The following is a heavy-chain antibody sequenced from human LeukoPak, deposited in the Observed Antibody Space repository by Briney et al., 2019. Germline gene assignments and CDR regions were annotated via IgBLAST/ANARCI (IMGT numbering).Heavy chain of an antibody. Sequence: ASVKVSCKASGHTFTGYYMHWVRQAPGQGLEWMGRINPNSGGTNYAQKFQGRVTMTRDTSISTAYMELSRLRSDDTAVYYCSNSDILTGYYPDVWGKGTTVTVSS. CDR2: INPNSGGT. J-gene: IGHJ6*04. V-gene: IGHV1-2*06. CDR3: SNSDILTGYYPDV. D-gene: IGHD3-9*01. CDR1: GHTFTGYY.